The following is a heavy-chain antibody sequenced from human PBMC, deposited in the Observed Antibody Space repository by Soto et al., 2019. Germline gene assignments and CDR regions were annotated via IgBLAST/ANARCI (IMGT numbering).Heavy chain of an antibody. CDR2: ISGSSSYI. D-gene: IGHD3-10*01. V-gene: IGHV3-21*01. J-gene: IGHJ5*02. CDR1: GFTFSSYS. CDR3: ARRGGNTWFDP. Sequence: EVQLVESGGGLVKPGGSLRLSCAASGFTFSSYSMNWVRQAPGKGLEWVSSISGSSSYIYYADSVKGRFTISRDNAKNSLYLQMTSLRAEDTAVYYCARRGGNTWFDPWGQGTLVTVSS.